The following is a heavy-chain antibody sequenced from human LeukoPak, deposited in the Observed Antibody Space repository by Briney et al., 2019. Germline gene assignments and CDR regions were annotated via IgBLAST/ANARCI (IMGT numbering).Heavy chain of an antibody. CDR3: AKDVITMVRGVINLTYYYYGMDV. CDR1: GFTFSSYG. CDR2: ISYDGSNK. J-gene: IGHJ6*02. V-gene: IGHV3-30*18. Sequence: GGSLRLSCAASGFTFSSYGMHWVRQAPGKGLEWVAVISYDGSNKYYADSVKGRFTISRDNSKNTQYLQMNSLRAEDTAVYYCAKDVITMVRGVINLTYYYYGMDVWGQGTTVTVSS. D-gene: IGHD3-10*01.